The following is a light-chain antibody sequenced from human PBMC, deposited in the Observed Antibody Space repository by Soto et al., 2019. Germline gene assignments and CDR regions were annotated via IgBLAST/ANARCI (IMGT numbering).Light chain of an antibody. CDR2: AAS. V-gene: IGKV1-39*01. Sequence: DIQMTQSPSSLSASVGDRVTITCRASQTISTYLNWYQQNPGKAPKLLIYAASNLQSGVPSRFSGSGSGTDFTLTINSLQLEDFATYYCQHSFNIPYTFGQGTKLEIK. CDR3: QHSFNIPYT. J-gene: IGKJ2*01. CDR1: QTISTY.